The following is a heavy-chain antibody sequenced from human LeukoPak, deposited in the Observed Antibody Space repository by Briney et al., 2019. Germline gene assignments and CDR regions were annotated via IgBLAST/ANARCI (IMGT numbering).Heavy chain of an antibody. V-gene: IGHV3-48*03. CDR3: EGDVSIAAA. J-gene: IGHJ5*02. Sequence: GGSLRLSCAAAGFGFSSYEMHWVRQAPGKGLEWVSSIGSSDGSKYYADSVKGRFTISRDNAKNSLHLQMNSLRAEDTAVYYCEGDVSIAAAWGQGTLVTVSS. D-gene: IGHD6-25*01. CDR2: IGSSDGSK. CDR1: GFGFSSYE.